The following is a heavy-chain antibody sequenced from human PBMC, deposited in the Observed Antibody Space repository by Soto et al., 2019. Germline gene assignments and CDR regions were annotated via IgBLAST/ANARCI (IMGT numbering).Heavy chain of an antibody. CDR2: IYDSGIT. D-gene: IGHD2-8*01. Sequence: QVQLQESGPGLVKPSQTLSLTCTVSGGSLSSGDYYWSWIRQPPGKGLEWIGYIYDSGITYYNSSLKSRVNITLDTSKNQFSLKLTSVTAADTAVYYCARDNGVGPWGQGTLVTVSS. J-gene: IGHJ5*02. CDR3: ARDNGVGP. V-gene: IGHV4-30-4*01. CDR1: GGSLSSGDYY.